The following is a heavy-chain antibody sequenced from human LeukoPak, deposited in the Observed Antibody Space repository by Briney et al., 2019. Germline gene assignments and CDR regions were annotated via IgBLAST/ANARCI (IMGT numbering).Heavy chain of an antibody. CDR1: GFTFSSYA. V-gene: IGHV3-23*01. J-gene: IGHJ4*02. Sequence: GGSLRLSCAASGFTFSSYAVNWVRQAPGMGLEWVSAISGSGGSTYYADSVKGRFTISRDNSKNTLYLQMNSLRAEDTAVYYCAKAKITMVRGVIITPIDYWGQGTLVTVSS. CDR3: AKAKITMVRGVIITPIDY. D-gene: IGHD3-10*01. CDR2: ISGSGGST.